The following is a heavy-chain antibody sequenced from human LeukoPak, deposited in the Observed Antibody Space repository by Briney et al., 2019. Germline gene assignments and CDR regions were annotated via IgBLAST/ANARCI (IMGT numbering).Heavy chain of an antibody. CDR1: GFTVSSNY. CDR2: IYSGGST. D-gene: IGHD3-3*01. J-gene: IGHJ3*02. Sequence: HTGGSLRLSCAASGFTVSSNYMSWVRQAPGKGLEWVSVIYSGGSTYYADSVKGRFTISRDNSKNTLYLQMNSLRAEDTAVYYCARENWITIFGVDESRAFDIWGQGTMVTVSS. V-gene: IGHV3-53*01. CDR3: ARENWITIFGVDESRAFDI.